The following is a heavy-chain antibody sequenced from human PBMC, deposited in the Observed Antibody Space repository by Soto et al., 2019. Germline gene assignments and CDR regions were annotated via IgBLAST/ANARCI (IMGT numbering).Heavy chain of an antibody. J-gene: IGHJ4*02. Sequence: QVQLQESGPGLVMPSQTLSLTCTVSGGSISSGDFYWSWIRQPPGKGLEWIGYIYYSGSTYYNPSLKSRLSIKSPVTISIDTSKNQFSLKLGSVTAADTAVYYCARDNGGAYDPVEWGQGTLVTVSS. CDR3: ARDNGGAYDPVE. CDR2: IYYSGST. D-gene: IGHD3-22*01. CDR1: GGSISSGDFY. V-gene: IGHV4-30-4*01.